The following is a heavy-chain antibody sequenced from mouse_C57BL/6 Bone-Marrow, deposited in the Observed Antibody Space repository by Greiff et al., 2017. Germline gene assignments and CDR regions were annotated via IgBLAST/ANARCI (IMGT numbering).Heavy chain of an antibody. D-gene: IGHD1-1*01. CDR1: GFTFSSYA. V-gene: IGHV5-4*03. J-gene: IGHJ2*01. CDR2: ISDGGSYT. Sequence: EVKLVESGGGLVKPGGSLKLSCAASGFTFSSYAMSWVRQTPEKRLEWVATISDGGSYTYYPDNVKGRFTISRDNAKNNLYLQMNHLKSEDTAMYYCARVALFIGLPYYFDYWGQGNTLTVSS. CDR3: ARVALFIGLPYYFDY.